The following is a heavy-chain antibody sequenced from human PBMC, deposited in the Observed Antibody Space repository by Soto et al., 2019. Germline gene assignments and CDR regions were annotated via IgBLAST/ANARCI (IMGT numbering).Heavy chain of an antibody. Sequence: GGSLRLSCAASGFSFSHYAMHWVRQPPGKGLEWVALISYDGENQYFTDSVRGRFTISRDNSNTAVYLEMNNLRLDDTATYYCVSPHSESSNAFDLWGQGTLVTVSS. V-gene: IGHV3-30*04. CDR3: VSPHSESSNAFDL. CDR2: ISYDGENQ. CDR1: GFSFSHYA. J-gene: IGHJ5*02. D-gene: IGHD3-10*01.